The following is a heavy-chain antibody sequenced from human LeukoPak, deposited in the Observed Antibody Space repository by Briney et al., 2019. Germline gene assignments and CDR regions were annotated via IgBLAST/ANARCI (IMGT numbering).Heavy chain of an antibody. V-gene: IGHV1-8*01. Sequence: ASVKVSCKASGYTFTSYDINWVRQATGQGLEWMGWMSPDSGKTGYAQKFQGRVTMTRDTSKSTAYMELSSLKSDDTAVYYCARGIRYCSGGNCNWGQGTLVTVSS. J-gene: IGHJ4*02. D-gene: IGHD2-15*01. CDR3: ARGIRYCSGGNCN. CDR1: GYTFTSYD. CDR2: MSPDSGKT.